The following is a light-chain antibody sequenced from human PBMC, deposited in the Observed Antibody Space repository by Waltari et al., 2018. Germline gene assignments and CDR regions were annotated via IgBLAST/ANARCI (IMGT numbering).Light chain of an antibody. CDR3: SSYTSSNSPVV. CDR1: SSDLGGYNY. V-gene: IGLV2-14*03. Sequence: QSALTQPASVAGSPGQSITISCTGNSSDLGGYNYVSWYQQHQGKAPKLMIYDVSNRPSAVSNRFAGSKSGNTASLTISGLQAEDEADYYCSSYTSSNSPVVFGGGTKLTVL. CDR2: DVS. J-gene: IGLJ2*01.